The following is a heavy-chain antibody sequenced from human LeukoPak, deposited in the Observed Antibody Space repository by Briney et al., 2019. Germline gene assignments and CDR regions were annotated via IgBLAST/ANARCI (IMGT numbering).Heavy chain of an antibody. Sequence: ASVTVSCTASGYTFTSYYMHWVRQAPGQGLEWLGIINPSGGSTSYAQKFQGRVTMTRDTSTSTVYMELSSLRSEDTAVYYCARDSGVRYFDYWGQGTLVTVSS. CDR3: ARDSGVRYFDY. J-gene: IGHJ4*02. CDR1: GYTFTSYY. V-gene: IGHV1-46*01. CDR2: INPSGGST. D-gene: IGHD3-10*01.